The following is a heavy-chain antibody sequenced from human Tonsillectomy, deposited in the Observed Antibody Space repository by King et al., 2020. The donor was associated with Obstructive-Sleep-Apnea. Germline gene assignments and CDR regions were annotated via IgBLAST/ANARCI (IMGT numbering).Heavy chain of an antibody. D-gene: IGHD3-9*01. Sequence: VQLVESGPGLVKPSETLSLTCTVSSGSISGSSYYWDWIRQPPGKGLEWIGSIYYSGSTYYNPSLKSRLTMSVDTSKNHFSLKLSSVTAADTAVYYCARKLRYFDWLSKGYFDYWGQGTLVTVSS. J-gene: IGHJ4*02. V-gene: IGHV4-39*07. CDR2: IYYSGST. CDR3: ARKLRYFDWLSKGYFDY. CDR1: SGSISGSSYY.